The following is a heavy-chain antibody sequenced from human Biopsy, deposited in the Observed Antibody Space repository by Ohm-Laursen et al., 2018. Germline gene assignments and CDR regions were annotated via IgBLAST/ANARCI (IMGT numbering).Heavy chain of an antibody. V-gene: IGHV4-34*01. Sequence: PGTLSLTCAVYGESFNGYYWSWIRQTPGKGLEWIGEINHSGRTNYNPSLKSRVTISVDPSKNQFSLKVRSVTAADTAVYYCVRGVDYYDPYHYYALDVWGQGTTVTVS. CDR3: VRGVDYYDPYHYYALDV. CDR2: INHSGRT. D-gene: IGHD3-22*01. CDR1: GESFNGYY. J-gene: IGHJ6*02.